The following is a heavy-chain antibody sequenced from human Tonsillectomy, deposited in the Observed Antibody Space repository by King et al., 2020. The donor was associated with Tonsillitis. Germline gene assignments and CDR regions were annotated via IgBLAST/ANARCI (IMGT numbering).Heavy chain of an antibody. CDR2: IIGSGCST. CDR3: AKDPSSGYYRGYFDY. V-gene: IGHV3-23*04. Sequence: VQLVESGGGLVQPGVSLRISCAASGFTFSSYAMSWVRQAPGKGLEWFSAIIGSGCSTYYEDSLKGRFTISSDNSKNTLYLQMNSLRAEDTAVYYCAKDPSSGYYRGYFDYWGQGTLVTVSS. CDR1: GFTFSSYA. J-gene: IGHJ4*02. D-gene: IGHD3-22*01.